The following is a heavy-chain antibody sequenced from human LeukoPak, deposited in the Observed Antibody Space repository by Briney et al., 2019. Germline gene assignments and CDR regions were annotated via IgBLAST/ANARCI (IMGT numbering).Heavy chain of an antibody. D-gene: IGHD3-9*01. CDR1: GFTFSSYV. V-gene: IGHV3-30*04. CDR3: AKGGRYFDY. J-gene: IGHJ4*02. Sequence: GGSLRLSCAASGFTFSSYVMHWVRQAPGKGLEWVAIISYDGSNEYYADSVKGRFTISRDNSKNTLYLQMNSLRAEDTAVYYCAKGGRYFDYWGQGTLVSVSS. CDR2: ISYDGSNE.